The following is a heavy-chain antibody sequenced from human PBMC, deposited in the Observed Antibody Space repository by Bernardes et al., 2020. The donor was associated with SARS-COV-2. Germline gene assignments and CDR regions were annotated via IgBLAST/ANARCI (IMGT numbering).Heavy chain of an antibody. D-gene: IGHD1-26*01. V-gene: IGHV3-74*01. CDR3: TKGSGNYHFDY. CDR1: GFTFNSYY. J-gene: IGHJ4*02. CDR2: INGDGSGT. Sequence: RGSLRLPCAASGFTFNSYYIHWIRQAPEKGLVWVSRINGDGSGTNPADSVKGRFTISRDNAKNTVYLQMNSLRDEDTAVYYCTKGSGNYHFDYWGQGALGTVSS.